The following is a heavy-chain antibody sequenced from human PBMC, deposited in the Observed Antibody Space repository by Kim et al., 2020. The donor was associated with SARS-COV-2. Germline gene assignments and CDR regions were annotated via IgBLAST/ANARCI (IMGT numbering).Heavy chain of an antibody. V-gene: IGHV3-30*18. CDR2: ISYDGSNK. D-gene: IGHD2-2*01. CDR1: GFTFSSYG. J-gene: IGHJ5*02. Sequence: GGSLRLSCAASGFTFSSYGMHWVRQAPGKGLEWVAVISYDGSNKYYADSVKGRFTISRDNSKNTLYLQMNSLRAEDTAVYYCAKARVVPAAMGGGHWFDP. CDR3: AKARVVPAAMGGGHWFDP.